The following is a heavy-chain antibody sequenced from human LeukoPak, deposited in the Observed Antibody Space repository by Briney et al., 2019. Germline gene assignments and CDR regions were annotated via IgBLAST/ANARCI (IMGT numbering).Heavy chain of an antibody. D-gene: IGHD3-10*01. V-gene: IGHV1-2*02. CDR1: GYPFTGYY. CDR3: ARDLDYGSGSFSN. J-gene: IGHJ4*02. CDR2: IKPNSGGT. Sequence: ASVKVSCKASGYPFTGYYLHWVRQAPGQGLEWMGWIKPNSGGTNYAQKFQGRVTMTRDTSISTAYMELSRLRSDDTAVYYCARDLDYGSGSFSNWGQGAIVTVSS.